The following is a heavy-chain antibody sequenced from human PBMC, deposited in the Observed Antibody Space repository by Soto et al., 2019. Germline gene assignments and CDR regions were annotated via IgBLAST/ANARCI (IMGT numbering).Heavy chain of an antibody. CDR1: RGTFSSYA. V-gene: IGHV1-69*13. CDR2: IIPNFGTA. D-gene: IGHD3-10*01. J-gene: IGHJ6*02. CDR3: ASLDGSGSYYPRGMDV. Sequence: SVQVSCKASRGTFSSYASSWVRQARGQGLEWMGGIIPNFGTANYAQKFQGRVTITADESTSTAYMALSSLRSEDKAVYYCASLDGSGSYYPRGMDVWGQGTTVTVSS.